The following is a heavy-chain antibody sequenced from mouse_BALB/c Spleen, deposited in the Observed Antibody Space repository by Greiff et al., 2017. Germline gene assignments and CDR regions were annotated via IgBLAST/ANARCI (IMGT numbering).Heavy chain of an antibody. CDR1: GYTFTDYY. D-gene: IGHD2-1*01. V-gene: IGHV1-26*01. J-gene: IGHJ1*01. Sequence: EVKLMESGPELVKPGASVKMSCKASGYTFTDYYMKWVKQSHGKSLEWIGDINPNNGDTFYNQKFKGKATLTVDKSSSTAYMQLNSLTSEASAVYYGASSGGNYTSGDFDVWGAGTTVTVSS. CDR3: ASSGGNYTSGDFDV. CDR2: INPNNGDT.